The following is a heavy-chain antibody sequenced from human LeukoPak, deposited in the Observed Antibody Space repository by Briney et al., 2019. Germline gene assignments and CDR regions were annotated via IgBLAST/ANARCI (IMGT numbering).Heavy chain of an antibody. D-gene: IGHD3-10*01. CDR1: GLSWDNDA. CDR2: IACNSGNT. Sequence: GGSLRLSCAGSGLSWDNDAMHVVGQAPGKGLEWVSGIACNSGNTGFADSVKGRFTISRDDAENSLYLQMNSLRAEDTALYYCAKDMNSYGSGSSYNPWGPFDSWGQGTLVTASS. CDR3: AKDMNSYGSGSSYNPWGPFDS. V-gene: IGHV3-9*01. J-gene: IGHJ4*02.